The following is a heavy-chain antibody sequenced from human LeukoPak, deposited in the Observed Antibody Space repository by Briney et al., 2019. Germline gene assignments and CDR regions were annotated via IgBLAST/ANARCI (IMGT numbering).Heavy chain of an antibody. CDR1: GYTFTDYY. CDR2: INPKTGVT. D-gene: IGHD6-13*01. CDR3: ARAHSSSWSPPGY. J-gene: IGHJ4*02. V-gene: IGHV1-2*02. Sequence: ASVKVSCKASGYTFTDYYLHWVRQAPGHGLEWMGWINPKTGVTKYAQNFQGRVTMTRDTSISTAYMELSRLRSDDTAVYYCARAHSSSWSPPGYWGQGTLVTVSS.